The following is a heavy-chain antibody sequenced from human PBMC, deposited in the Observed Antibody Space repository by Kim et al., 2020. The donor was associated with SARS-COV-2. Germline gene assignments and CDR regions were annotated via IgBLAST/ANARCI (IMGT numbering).Heavy chain of an antibody. CDR1: GYSFTSYW. CDR3: ARSTGLLRYFDWSMDV. J-gene: IGHJ6*02. D-gene: IGHD3-9*01. CDR2: IYPGDSDT. V-gene: IGHV5-51*04. Sequence: GESLHISCKGSGYSFTSYWIGWVRQMPGKGLEWMGIIYPGDSDTRYSPSFQGQVTISADKPISTAYLQWSSLKASDTAMYYCARSTGLLRYFDWSMDVWGQGTTVTVSS.